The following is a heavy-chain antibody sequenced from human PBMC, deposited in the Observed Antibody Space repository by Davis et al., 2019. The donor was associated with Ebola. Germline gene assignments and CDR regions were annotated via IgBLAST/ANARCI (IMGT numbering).Heavy chain of an antibody. J-gene: IGHJ5*02. CDR3: ATDYH. V-gene: IGHV3-7*01. Sequence: GGSLRLSCAASGFTFSSYGMHWVRQAPGKGLEWVANIKQDGSEKYYVDSVKGRFTISRDNAKNSLYLQMNSLRAEDTAVYYCATDYHWGQGTLVTVSS. CDR1: GFTFSSYG. CDR2: IKQDGSEK. D-gene: IGHD3-3*01.